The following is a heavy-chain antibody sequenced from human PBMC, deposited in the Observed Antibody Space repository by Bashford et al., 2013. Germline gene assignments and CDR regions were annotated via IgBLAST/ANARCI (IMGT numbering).Heavy chain of an antibody. D-gene: IGHD5-12*01. CDR3: SRGVGGKVATMGL. Sequence: SETLSLTCTVSGGSISSGGYYWSWIRQHPGKGLEWIGYIYHTGNTNYNPSLKSRVTMSVDKAKNQISLELTSVTAADTAVYYCSRGVGGKVATMGLWGQGTLVTVSS. CDR2: IYHTGNT. V-gene: IGHV4-31*03. J-gene: IGHJ4*02. CDR1: GGSISSGGYY.